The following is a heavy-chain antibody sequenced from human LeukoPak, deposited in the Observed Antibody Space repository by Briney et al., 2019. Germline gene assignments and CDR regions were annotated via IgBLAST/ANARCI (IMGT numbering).Heavy chain of an antibody. J-gene: IGHJ4*02. CDR2: ISGSGGRT. CDR3: AKDFDYYDSSGYRRFDY. CDR1: GSTFSNYT. D-gene: IGHD3-22*01. V-gene: IGHV3-23*01. Sequence: QPGGSLRLSCAASGSTFSNYTMSFLRPAPGKVLEWVSAISGSGGRTYYADSVKGRFTISRDNSKNTLYLQMNSLRAEDTAVYYCAKDFDYYDSSGYRRFDYWGQGTLVTVSS.